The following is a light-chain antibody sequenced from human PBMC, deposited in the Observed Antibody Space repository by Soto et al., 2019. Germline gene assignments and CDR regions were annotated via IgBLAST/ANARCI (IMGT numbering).Light chain of an antibody. CDR2: GAS. CDR1: QSVSSSY. Sequence: EIVLTQSPGTLSLSPGERANLSCRASQSVSSSYLAWYQKRPGQAPRLLIYGASSRATGIPDRFSGSGSGTDFPLTISRLAHDDFAVYYCQQYGTSPGTFGQGTKVEIK. CDR3: QQYGTSPGT. V-gene: IGKV3-20*01. J-gene: IGKJ1*01.